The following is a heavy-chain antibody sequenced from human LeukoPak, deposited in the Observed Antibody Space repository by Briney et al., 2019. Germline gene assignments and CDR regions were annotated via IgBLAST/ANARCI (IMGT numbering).Heavy chain of an antibody. V-gene: IGHV1-18*01. D-gene: IGHD3-3*01. CDR2: ISAYNGNT. J-gene: IGHJ5*02. CDR1: GYTFTSYG. Sequence: ASVKVSCKASGYTFTSYGISWVRQAPGQGLEWMGWISAYNGNTNYAQKLQGRVTMTTDTSTSTAYMELRSLRSDDTAVYYCARDWADDFWSGYYPKNWFDPWGQGTLVTVSS. CDR3: ARDWADDFWSGYYPKNWFDP.